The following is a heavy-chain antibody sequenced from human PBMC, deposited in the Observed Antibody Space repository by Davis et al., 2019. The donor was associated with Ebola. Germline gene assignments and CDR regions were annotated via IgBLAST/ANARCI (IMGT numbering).Heavy chain of an antibody. CDR3: TRGIITYHYYFHMDV. V-gene: IGHV1-18*04. D-gene: IGHD3-10*01. Sequence: ASVKVSCKASGYDFTSYGVSWARQAPGQGLEWMGWISPHNGNTNYAQEFQGRVTMTTDTSTSTAYMELRSLRSDDTAVYYCTRGIITYHYYFHMDVWGEGTTVTVSS. J-gene: IGHJ6*03. CDR2: ISPHNGNT. CDR1: GYDFTSYG.